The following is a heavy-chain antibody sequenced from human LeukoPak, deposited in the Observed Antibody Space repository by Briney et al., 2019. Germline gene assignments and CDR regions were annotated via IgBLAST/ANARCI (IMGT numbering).Heavy chain of an antibody. D-gene: IGHD3-3*01. CDR2: MNPNSGNT. CDR3: ARGRSDYYYYYGMDV. J-gene: IGHJ6*02. Sequence: GASVKVSCKASGYTFTSYDINWVRQATGQGLEWMGWMNPNSGNTGYAQKFQGRVTMTRNTSISTAYMELSSLGSEDTAVYYCARGRSDYYYYYGMDVWGQGTTVTVSS. V-gene: IGHV1-8*01. CDR1: GYTFTSYD.